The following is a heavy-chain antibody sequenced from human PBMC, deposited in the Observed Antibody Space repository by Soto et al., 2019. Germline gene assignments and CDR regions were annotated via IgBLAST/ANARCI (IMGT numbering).Heavy chain of an antibody. CDR3: ARDQDMFDSPPRSPQFYHGMDV. D-gene: IGHD3-10*02. CDR1: GGSVRSFRYY. CDR2: IHHSGAT. V-gene: IGHV4-61*03. J-gene: IGHJ6*02. Sequence: VQLQESGPGLVKASETLSLICSVSGGSVRSFRYYWSWIRQPPGRRPERIGYIHHSGATRYNPSLNDRVSISLDTSKNHLALKLNSVTDAATAVYYCARDQDMFDSPPRSPQFYHGMDVWGQGTTVIVSS.